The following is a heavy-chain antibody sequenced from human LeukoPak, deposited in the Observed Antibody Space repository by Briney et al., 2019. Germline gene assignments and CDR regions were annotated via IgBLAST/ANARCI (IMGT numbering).Heavy chain of an antibody. J-gene: IGHJ5*02. CDR2: ISAYNGNT. CDR3: ARVPLPYCSSTSCYGGWFDP. V-gene: IGHV1-18*01. Sequence: ASVEVSCKASGYTFTSYGISWVRQAPGQGLEWMGWISAYNGNTNYAQKLQGRVTMTTDTSTSTAYMELRSLRSDDTAVYYCARVPLPYCSSTSCYGGWFDPWGQGTLVTVSS. D-gene: IGHD2-2*01. CDR1: GYTFTSYG.